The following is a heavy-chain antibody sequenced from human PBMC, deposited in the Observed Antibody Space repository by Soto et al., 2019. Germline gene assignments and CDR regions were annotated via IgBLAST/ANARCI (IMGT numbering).Heavy chain of an antibody. J-gene: IGHJ4*02. CDR3: MFGSGWNVFAY. D-gene: IGHD3-22*01. Sequence: PSETLSLTCTVSGGSITSSSYYWGWIRQPPGKGLEWIGNIYYSGSTYYNPSLRSRVTISVDTSKNQFSLKLSSVTAADTAVYYCMFGSGWNVFAYWGQGNLVTVSS. V-gene: IGHV4-39*01. CDR1: GGSITSSSYY. CDR2: IYYSGST.